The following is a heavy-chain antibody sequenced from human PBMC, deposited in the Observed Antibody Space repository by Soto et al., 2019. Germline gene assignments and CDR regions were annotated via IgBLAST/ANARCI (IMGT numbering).Heavy chain of an antibody. D-gene: IGHD2-2*01. J-gene: IGHJ4*02. V-gene: IGHV3-30*18. CDR2: ISYDVSNK. CDR1: GFTFSSYG. CDR3: AKGRRYQLLSHFDY. Sequence: GGSLRLSCAASGFTFSSYGMHWVRQAPGKGLEWVAVISYDVSNKYYADSVKGRFTISRDNSKNTLYLQMNSLRAEDTAVYYCAKGRRYQLLSHFDYWGQGTLVTVSS.